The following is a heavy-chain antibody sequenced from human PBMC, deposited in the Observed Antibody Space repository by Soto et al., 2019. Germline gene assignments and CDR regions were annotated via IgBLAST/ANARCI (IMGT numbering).Heavy chain of an antibody. CDR2: IWYDGSNK. CDR3: AREHCSSTSCNGFDP. CDR1: GFTFSSYG. J-gene: IGHJ5*02. V-gene: IGHV3-33*01. D-gene: IGHD2-2*01. Sequence: GGSLRLSCAASGFTFSSYGMHWVRQAPGKGLEWVAVIWYDGSNKYYADSVKGRFTISRDNSKNSLYLQMNSLRTEDTALYYCAREHCSSTSCNGFDPWGQGTLVTVSS.